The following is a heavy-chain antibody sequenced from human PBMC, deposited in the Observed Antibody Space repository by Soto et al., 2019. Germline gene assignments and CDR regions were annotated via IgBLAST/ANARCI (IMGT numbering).Heavy chain of an antibody. CDR3: AKDGWAYSSGWYSVGFDY. Sequence: QVQLVESGGGVVQPGRSLRLSCAASGFTFSSYGMHWVRQAPGKGLEWVAVISYDGSNKYYADSVKGRFTISRDNSKNTLYLQMNSRRAEDTAVYYCAKDGWAYSSGWYSVGFDYWGQGTLVTVSS. D-gene: IGHD6-19*01. CDR1: GFTFSSYG. V-gene: IGHV3-30*18. J-gene: IGHJ4*02. CDR2: ISYDGSNK.